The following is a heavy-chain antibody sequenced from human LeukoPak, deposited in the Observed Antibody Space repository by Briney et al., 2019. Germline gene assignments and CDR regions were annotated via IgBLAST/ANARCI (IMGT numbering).Heavy chain of an antibody. CDR1: GYIFTSYW. Sequence: GESLKISFKASGYIFTSYWIGWVRQMPGKGLEWMGIMYPGDSDTRYSPSFQGQVTISADKSISTAYLQWSSLKASDTAMYYCARRAYYDSSGYYEEADFWGQGTLVTVSS. J-gene: IGHJ4*02. CDR3: ARRAYYDSSGYYEEADF. D-gene: IGHD3-22*01. CDR2: MYPGDSDT. V-gene: IGHV5-51*01.